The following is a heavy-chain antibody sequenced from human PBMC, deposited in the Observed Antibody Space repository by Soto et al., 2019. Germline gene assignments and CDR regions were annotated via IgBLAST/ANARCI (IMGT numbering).Heavy chain of an antibody. J-gene: IGHJ4*02. CDR3: ARVYSGSYYDY. CDR1: GGSISSNNW. V-gene: IGHV4-4*02. CDR2: IFHSGGT. Sequence: QVQLQESGPGLVKPSGTLSLTCAVSGGSISSNNWWSWVRQPPGKGLEWIGEIFHSGGTHYIPSLKRRVTLSVVKSKHQFSLKLTSVTAAARAVYYCARVYSGSYYDYWGQGTLVTVSS. D-gene: IGHD1-26*01.